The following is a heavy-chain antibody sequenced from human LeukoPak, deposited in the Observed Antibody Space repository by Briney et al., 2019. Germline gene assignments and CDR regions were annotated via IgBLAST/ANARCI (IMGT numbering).Heavy chain of an antibody. D-gene: IGHD3-3*01. CDR2: ICSNDNNT. CDR3: AKEGGDSLYYDFWSGYLGDYFDY. Sequence: GGSLRLSCAASGFTFSSYAMNWVRQAPGKGLEWVSAICSNDNNTYYANSVKGRFTISRDNSKNTLSLQLNSLRAEDTAVYYCAKEGGDSLYYDFWSGYLGDYFDYWGQGTLVTVSS. V-gene: IGHV3-23*01. CDR1: GFTFSSYA. J-gene: IGHJ4*02.